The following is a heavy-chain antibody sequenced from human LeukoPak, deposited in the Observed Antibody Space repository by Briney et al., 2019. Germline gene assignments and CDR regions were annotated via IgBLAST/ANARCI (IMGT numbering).Heavy chain of an antibody. CDR1: GGTFSSYA. J-gene: IGHJ4*02. CDR3: ARGDYSGSYYYFDY. CDR2: ISGYNGIT. D-gene: IGHD1-26*01. Sequence: GASVKVSCKASGGTFSSYAISWVRQAPGQGLEWMGWISGYNGITSYAQKLEGRVTMTTDTSTTTAYMELRSLRSDDTAVYYCARGDYSGSYYYFDYWGQGTLVTVSS. V-gene: IGHV1-18*01.